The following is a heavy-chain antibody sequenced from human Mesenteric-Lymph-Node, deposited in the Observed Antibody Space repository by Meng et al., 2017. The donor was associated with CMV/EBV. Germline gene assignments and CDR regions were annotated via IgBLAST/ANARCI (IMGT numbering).Heavy chain of an antibody. V-gene: IGHV4-59*01. CDR2: ISYSGTT. CDR1: GGSISSFY. J-gene: IGHJ4*02. CDR3: ARDVGGYYDS. Sequence: GSLRLSCTVSGGSISSFYWHWIRQSPGKGLEWIGYISYSGTTNYNPSLKSRVTISQDTSKNQFSLKLTSVTPADTAVYYCARDVGGYYDSWGQGTLVTVSS.